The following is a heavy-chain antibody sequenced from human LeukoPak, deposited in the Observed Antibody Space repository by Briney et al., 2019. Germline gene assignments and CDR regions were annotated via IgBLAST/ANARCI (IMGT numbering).Heavy chain of an antibody. D-gene: IGHD4-23*01. CDR2: IYYSGST. CDR3: AAREDYGGNPTNYYFDY. CDR1: GSSISSYY. Sequence: SETLSLTCTVSGSSISSYYWSWIRQPPGKGLEWIGYIYYSGSTNYNPSLKSRVSISVDTSKNQFSLKLSSVTAADTAVYYCAAREDYGGNPTNYYFDYWGQGTLVTVSP. J-gene: IGHJ4*02. V-gene: IGHV4-59*12.